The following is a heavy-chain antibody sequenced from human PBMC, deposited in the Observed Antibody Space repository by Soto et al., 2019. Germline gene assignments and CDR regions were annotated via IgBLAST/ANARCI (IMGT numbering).Heavy chain of an antibody. CDR1: GFTFSSYA. CDR3: AKDSYTTLNQMHY. V-gene: IGHV3-23*01. CDR2: ITGGGYT. D-gene: IGHD4-17*01. J-gene: IGHJ4*02. Sequence: PGGSLRLSCAASGFTFSSYAMTWVRQAPGKGLEWVSGITGGGYTYYADSVKGRFTISRDNSQNTLYLQMNSLRAEDTAIYYCAKDSYTTLNQMHYWGQGTQVTVSS.